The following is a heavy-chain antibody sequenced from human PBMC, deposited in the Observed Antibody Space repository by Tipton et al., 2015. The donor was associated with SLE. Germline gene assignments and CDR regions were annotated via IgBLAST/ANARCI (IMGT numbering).Heavy chain of an antibody. J-gene: IGHJ4*02. D-gene: IGHD5-12*01. Sequence: QSGAEVKKPGASVKVSCKASGYTFTTYGISWVRQAPGQGLEWMGWISAATGTTNYAQKLQGRVTMTTDTSTNTAYMELRSLRSDDTAMYYCARSIVATTDFDYWGQGTLVTVSS. V-gene: IGHV1-18*01. CDR3: ARSIVATTDFDY. CDR2: ISAATGTT. CDR1: GYTFTTYG.